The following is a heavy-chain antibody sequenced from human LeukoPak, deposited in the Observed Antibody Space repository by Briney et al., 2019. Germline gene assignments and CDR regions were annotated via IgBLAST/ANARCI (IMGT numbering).Heavy chain of an antibody. CDR3: ARAGNSGWYYFDY. V-gene: IGHV4-39*01. D-gene: IGHD6-19*01. CDR2: IYYSGSA. CDR1: GGSISSSSSY. Sequence: PSETLSLTCTVSGGSISSSSSYCGWIRQPPGKGLEWIGSIYYSGSAYYSPSLKSRVTISVDTSKNQFSLKLNSLTAADTAVYYCARAGNSGWYYFDYWGQGTLVTVSS. J-gene: IGHJ4*02.